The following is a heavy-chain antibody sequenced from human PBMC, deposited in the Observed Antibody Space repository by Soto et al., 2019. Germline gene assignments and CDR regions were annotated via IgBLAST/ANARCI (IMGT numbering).Heavy chain of an antibody. Sequence: QLPLQESGSGLVKPSETLSLTCIVSNGSISSRSSYWGWIRQTPGKGLEWIGSIYYIGNTYYNPSLKSRVTISIDSSKTQFSLKMNSVTAADTAVYFGGGQDYGAKGYDFENWGQGALVTVSS. V-gene: IGHV4-39*01. J-gene: IGHJ4*02. CDR3: GGQDYGAKGYDFEN. D-gene: IGHD4-17*01. CDR2: IYYIGNT. CDR1: NGSISSRSSY.